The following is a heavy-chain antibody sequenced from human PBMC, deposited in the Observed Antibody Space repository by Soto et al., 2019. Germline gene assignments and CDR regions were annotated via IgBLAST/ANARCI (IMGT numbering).Heavy chain of an antibody. Sequence: QVQLQESGPGLVKPSQTLSLICTVSGYSIRNGFYYWSWIRQHPGKGLEWIGNIYYVGSTSYNPSLKSRVTISIDRSKNQFSLTLNSVTAADTAVYYCAKNETTRPWFNTWGQGPLVIVSS. CDR1: GYSIRNGFYY. CDR2: IYYVGST. D-gene: IGHD1-1*01. V-gene: IGHV4-31*03. CDR3: AKNETTRPWFNT. J-gene: IGHJ5*02.